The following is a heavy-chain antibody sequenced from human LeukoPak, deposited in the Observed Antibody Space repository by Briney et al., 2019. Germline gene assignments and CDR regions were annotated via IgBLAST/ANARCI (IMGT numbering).Heavy chain of an antibody. CDR1: GGSFSGYY. J-gene: IGHJ3*02. D-gene: IGHD2/OR15-2a*01. V-gene: IGHV4-34*01. CDR3: ARDSFSADAFDI. Sequence: SETLSLTCAVYGGSFSGYYWSWIRQPPGKGLEWIGEINHSGSTNYNLSLKSRVTISVDTSKNQFSLKLSSVTAADTAVYYCARDSFSADAFDIWGQGTMVTVSS. CDR2: INHSGST.